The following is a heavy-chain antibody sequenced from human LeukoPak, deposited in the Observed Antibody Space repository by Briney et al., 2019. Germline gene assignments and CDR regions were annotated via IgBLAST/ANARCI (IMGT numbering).Heavy chain of an antibody. J-gene: IGHJ4*02. CDR1: GFTFSNAW. CDR2: ISSSSSTI. D-gene: IGHD6-19*01. CDR3: ARGADLDY. V-gene: IGHV3-48*02. Sequence: GGSLRLSCAASGFTFSNAWMSWVRQAPGKGLEWVSYISSSSSTIYYADSVKGRFTISRDNAKSSLYLQMNSLRDEDTAVYYCARGADLDYWGQGTLVTVSS.